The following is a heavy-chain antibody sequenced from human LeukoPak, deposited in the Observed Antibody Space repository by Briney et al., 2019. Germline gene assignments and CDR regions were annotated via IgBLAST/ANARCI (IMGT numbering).Heavy chain of an antibody. V-gene: IGHV3-74*01. CDR1: GFTFSSYW. D-gene: IGHD6-19*01. CDR3: ARDPSRGWYPEWFDP. Sequence: PGGSLRLSCAASGFTFSSYWMHWVRQAPGKGLVWVSRINSDGSSTSYADSVKGRFTISRDNAKNSLYLQMNSLRAEDTAVYYCARDPSRGWYPEWFDPWGQGTLVTVSS. J-gene: IGHJ5*02. CDR2: INSDGSST.